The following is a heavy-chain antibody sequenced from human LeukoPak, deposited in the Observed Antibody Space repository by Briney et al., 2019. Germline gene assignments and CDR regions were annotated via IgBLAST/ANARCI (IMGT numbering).Heavy chain of an antibody. V-gene: IGHV3-21*01. D-gene: IGHD3-10*01. CDR1: GFTFSSYT. Sequence: GGSLRLSCAASGFTFSSYTMNWVRQAPGKGLEWVSSISSSSSYIYYADSVKGRFTISRDNAKNSLYLQMNSLRAEDTAVFYCASLFRGYFGSGSYYNVDYWGQGTLVTVSS. CDR2: ISSSSSYI. J-gene: IGHJ4*02. CDR3: ASLFRGYFGSGSYYNVDY.